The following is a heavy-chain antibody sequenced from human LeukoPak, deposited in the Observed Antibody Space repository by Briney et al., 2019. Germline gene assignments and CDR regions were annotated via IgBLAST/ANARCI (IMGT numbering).Heavy chain of an antibody. J-gene: IGHJ5*02. Sequence: ASVKVSCKASGYTFTSYGISWVRQAPGQGLEWMGWISAYNGNTNYAQKFQGRVTMTRDTSISTAYMELSRLRSDDTAVYYCARVGGGNYDWFDPWGRGTLVTVSS. CDR1: GYTFTSYG. D-gene: IGHD4-11*01. CDR3: ARVGGGNYDWFDP. CDR2: ISAYNGNT. V-gene: IGHV1-18*01.